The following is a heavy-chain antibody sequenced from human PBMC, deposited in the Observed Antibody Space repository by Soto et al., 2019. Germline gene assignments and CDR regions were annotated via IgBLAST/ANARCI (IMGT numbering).Heavy chain of an antibody. CDR1: GYSFTSYW. CDR3: ARMKESDYYYYGMDV. CDR2: IYPGDSDT. V-gene: IGHV5-51*01. J-gene: IGHJ6*02. Sequence: PGESLKISCKGSGYSFTSYWIGCVRQMPGKGLEWMGIIYPGDSDTRYSPSFQGQVTISADKSISTAYLQWSSLKASDTAMYYCARMKESDYYYYGMDVWGQGTTVTVSS. D-gene: IGHD3-10*01.